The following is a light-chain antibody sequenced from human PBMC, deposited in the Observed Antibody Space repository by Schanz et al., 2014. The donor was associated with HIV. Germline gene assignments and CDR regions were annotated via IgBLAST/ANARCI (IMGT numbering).Light chain of an antibody. J-gene: IGKJ2*01. CDR2: GAS. Sequence: EIVLTQSPGTLSLSPGERATLSCRASQTVSSSSLAWYQQKPGQSPRLLIYGASTRATGIADRFSGSGSGRDFTLSISGLQSEDFAVYYCQQYDNWPPFTFGQGTKLEIK. V-gene: IGKV3-20*01. CDR1: QTVSSSS. CDR3: QQYDNWPPFT.